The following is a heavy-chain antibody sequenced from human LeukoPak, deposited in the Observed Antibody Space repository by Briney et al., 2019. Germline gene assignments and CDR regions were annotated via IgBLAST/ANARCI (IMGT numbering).Heavy chain of an antibody. V-gene: IGHV4-4*07. J-gene: IGHJ4*02. CDR2: IYTSGST. Sequence: SETLSLTCTVSGGSISSYYWSWIRQPAGKGLEWIGRIYTSGSTNYNPSLKSRVTMSVDMSKNQFSLKLSSVTAADTAVYYCARDASGYCSSTSCHRGFDYWGQGTLVTVSS. D-gene: IGHD2-2*01. CDR3: ARDASGYCSSTSCHRGFDY. CDR1: GGSISSYY.